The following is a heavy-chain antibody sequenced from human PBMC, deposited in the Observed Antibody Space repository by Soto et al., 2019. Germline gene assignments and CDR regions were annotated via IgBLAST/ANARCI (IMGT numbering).Heavy chain of an antibody. CDR2: ISYDGSD. V-gene: IGHV3-33*05. CDR3: ARRWNYYLDF. Sequence: QMQLVESGGGVVQPGRSLRLSCVASGFPFREFGMHWVRQAPGKGLEWVALISYDGSDYADSVKGRFTISRDDSRDTLFLHMDNLRSDDTDVYYCARRWNYYLDFWGQGTLVAVSS. J-gene: IGHJ4*02. CDR1: GFPFREFG. D-gene: IGHD1-1*01.